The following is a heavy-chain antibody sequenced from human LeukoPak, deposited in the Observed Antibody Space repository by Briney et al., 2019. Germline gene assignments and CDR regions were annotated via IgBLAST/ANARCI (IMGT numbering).Heavy chain of an antibody. Sequence: PGGSLRLSCAASGFTFSSYGMHWVRQAPGKGLEWVAVIWYDGSNKYYADSVKGRFTISRDNSKNTLYLQMNSLRAEDTAVYYCIARGHQLVPDYWGQGTLVTVSS. CDR1: GFTFSSYG. CDR3: IARGHQLVPDY. J-gene: IGHJ4*02. CDR2: IWYDGSNK. V-gene: IGHV3-33*01. D-gene: IGHD6-13*01.